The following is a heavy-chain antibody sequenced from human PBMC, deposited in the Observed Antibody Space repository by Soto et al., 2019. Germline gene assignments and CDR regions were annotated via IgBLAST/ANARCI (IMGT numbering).Heavy chain of an antibody. CDR1: GGSFSGYY. J-gene: IGHJ4*02. CDR2: INQSLSA. CDR3: ARGGRAASPSY. V-gene: IGHV4-34*01. D-gene: IGHD2-15*01. Sequence: SETLSLTCGVYGGSFSGYYWSWIRQPPGKGLEWIGEINQSLSANYNPSLKSRVTMSVDTSKIQFSLKLSSVTAAGTAVYYCARGGRAASPSYWGQGTLVTVSS.